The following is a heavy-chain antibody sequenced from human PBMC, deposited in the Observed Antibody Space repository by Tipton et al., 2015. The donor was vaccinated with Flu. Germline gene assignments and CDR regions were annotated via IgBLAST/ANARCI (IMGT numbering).Heavy chain of an antibody. CDR2: IYYSGST. J-gene: IGHJ4*02. D-gene: IGHD2-15*01. V-gene: IGHV4-39*01. CDR1: GGSISSSSYY. CDR3: ARVLRGGSCYFDY. Sequence: TLSLTCTVSGGSISSSSYYWGWIRQPPGKGLEWIGSIYYSGSTYYNPSLKSRVTISVDTSKNQFSLKLSSVTAADTAVYYCARVLRGGSCYFDYWGQGTLVTVSS.